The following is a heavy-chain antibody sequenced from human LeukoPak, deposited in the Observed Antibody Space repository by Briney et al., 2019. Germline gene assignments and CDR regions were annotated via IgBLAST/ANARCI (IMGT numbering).Heavy chain of an antibody. CDR1: GFTFSSYA. D-gene: IGHD3-3*01. CDR3: ASSLTIFGVALDAFDI. V-gene: IGHV3-23*01. J-gene: IGHJ3*02. CDR2: ISGSGGST. Sequence: GGSLRLSCAASGFTFSSYAMSWVRQAPGKGLEWVSAISGSGGSTYYADSVKGRFTISRDNSKNTLYLQMNSLRAEDTAVYYCASSLTIFGVALDAFDIWGQGTMVTVSS.